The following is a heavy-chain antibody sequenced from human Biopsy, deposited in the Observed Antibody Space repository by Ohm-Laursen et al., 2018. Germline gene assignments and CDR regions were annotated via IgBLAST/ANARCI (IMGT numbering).Heavy chain of an antibody. V-gene: IGHV4-39*01. CDR1: GGSIRSPDHR. CDR3: ARAYFYGLGTSNYFFDS. Sequence: GTLSLTCTVSGGSIRSPDHRWNWVRRAPGKGLEWNGKIYYSWTTFYNPSLSRRVTMDPDTSSNQFSLKLKSVTSADTAVYFCARAYFYGLGTSNYFFDSWGQGALVTVSS. J-gene: IGHJ4*02. CDR2: IYYSWTT. D-gene: IGHD3-10*01.